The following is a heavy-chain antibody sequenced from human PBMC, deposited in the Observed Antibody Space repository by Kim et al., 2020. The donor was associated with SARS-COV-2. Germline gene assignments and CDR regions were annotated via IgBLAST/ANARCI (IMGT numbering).Heavy chain of an antibody. V-gene: IGHV3-21*01. D-gene: IGHD2-2*02. CDR3: ASDEAHTD. CDR2: SSYI. Sequence: SSYIYHADSVKGRFTISRDNAKNSLYLQMNSLGAEDTAVDYCASDEAHTDWGQGTLVTVSS. J-gene: IGHJ4*02.